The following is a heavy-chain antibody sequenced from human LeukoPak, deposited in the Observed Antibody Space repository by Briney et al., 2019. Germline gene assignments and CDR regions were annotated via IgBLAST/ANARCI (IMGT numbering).Heavy chain of an antibody. Sequence: SETLSLTXTVSGGSISSGDYYWSWIRQPPGKGLEWIGYIYYSGSTYYNPSLKSRVTISVDTSKNQFSLKLSSVTAADTAVYYSARRGSYYNFDYWGQGTLVTVSS. CDR1: GGSISSGDYY. CDR3: ARRGSYYNFDY. CDR2: IYYSGST. J-gene: IGHJ4*02. D-gene: IGHD1-26*01. V-gene: IGHV4-30-4*08.